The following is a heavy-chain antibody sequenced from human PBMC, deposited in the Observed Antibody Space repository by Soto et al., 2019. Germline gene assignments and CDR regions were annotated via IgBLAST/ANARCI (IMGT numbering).Heavy chain of an antibody. D-gene: IGHD2-2*01. Sequence: GGSLRLSCPTSGFTFTTCSMGWLRQAPGKGLDWVSGISASGGRTYYADSVKGRFTISRDSSKNALYLQMNNLRAEDTAVYYCARALVVPAAPIVPTGYWGQGTLVTVSS. CDR2: ISASGGRT. CDR3: ARALVVPAAPIVPTGY. V-gene: IGHV3-23*01. CDR1: GFTFTTCS. J-gene: IGHJ4*02.